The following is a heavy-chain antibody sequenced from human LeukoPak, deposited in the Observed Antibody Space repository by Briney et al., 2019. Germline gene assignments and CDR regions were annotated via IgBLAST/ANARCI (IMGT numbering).Heavy chain of an antibody. V-gene: IGHV3-21*01. CDR3: ARRGSYDSTFDY. CDR1: GFTFSSYS. J-gene: IGHJ4*02. CDR2: ISSSSSYI. Sequence: GGSLRLSCAASGFTFSSYSMNWVRQAPGKGLEWVSSISSSSSYIYYADSVKGRFTISRDNAKNSLYLQMDSLRAEDTAVYYCARRGSYDSTFDYWGQGTLVTVSS. D-gene: IGHD1-26*01.